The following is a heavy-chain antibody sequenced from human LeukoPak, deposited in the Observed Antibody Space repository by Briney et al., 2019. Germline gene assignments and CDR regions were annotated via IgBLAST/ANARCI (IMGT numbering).Heavy chain of an antibody. CDR2: IYYSGST. V-gene: IGHV4-59*12. Sequence: SETLSLTCTVSGGSISSYYWSWIRQPPGKGLEWIGYIYYSGSTNYNPSLKSRVTISVDTSKNQFSLKLSSVTAADTAVYYCASMYCSGGSCYGNNWFDPWGQGTLVTVSS. J-gene: IGHJ5*02. D-gene: IGHD2-15*01. CDR3: ASMYCSGGSCYGNNWFDP. CDR1: GGSISSYY.